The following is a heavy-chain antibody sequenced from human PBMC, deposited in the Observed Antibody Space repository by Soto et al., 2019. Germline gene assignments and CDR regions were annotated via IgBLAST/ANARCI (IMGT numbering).Heavy chain of an antibody. J-gene: IGHJ4*02. CDR1: GGSFSGYY. D-gene: IGHD5-18*01. Sequence: SETLSLTCGVYGGSFSGYYWSWIRQPPGKGLEWIGEINHSGSTNYNPSLKSRVTISVDTSKNQFSLKLSSVTAADTAVYYCARGLLGYSYSDYWGQGTLVTVSS. V-gene: IGHV4-34*01. CDR2: INHSGST. CDR3: ARGLLGYSYSDY.